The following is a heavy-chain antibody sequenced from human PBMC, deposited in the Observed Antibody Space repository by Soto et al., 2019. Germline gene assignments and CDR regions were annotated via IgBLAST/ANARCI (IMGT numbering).Heavy chain of an antibody. V-gene: IGHV3-33*01. CDR2: IWYDGSNK. J-gene: IGHJ4*02. Sequence: QVQLVESGGGVVQPGRSLRLSCAASGFTFSSYGMHWVRQAPGKGLEWVAVIWYDGSNKYYADSVKGRFTISRDNSKNTMYLQMNSLRAEDTAVYYCARGGIAARRGSFTIDYWGQGTLVTVSS. CDR1: GFTFSSYG. D-gene: IGHD6-6*01. CDR3: ARGGIAARRGSFTIDY.